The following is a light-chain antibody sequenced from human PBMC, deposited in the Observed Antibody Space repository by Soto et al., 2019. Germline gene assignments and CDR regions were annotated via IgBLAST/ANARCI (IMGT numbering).Light chain of an antibody. CDR2: AAS. CDR3: QESFSSPYT. V-gene: IGKV1-39*01. J-gene: IGKJ2*01. Sequence: DIQVTQSPSSLSASVGDRVTITCRASQSISSSLNWYQQKPGKAPKLLINAASRLESGVPSRFSGSGSGTDLTLTISSLQPEDFATYYCQESFSSPYTFGQGTNLEIK. CDR1: QSISSS.